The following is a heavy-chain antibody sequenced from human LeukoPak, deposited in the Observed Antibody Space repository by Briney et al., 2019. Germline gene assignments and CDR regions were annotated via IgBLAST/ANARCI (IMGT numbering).Heavy chain of an antibody. CDR3: ASLRDRGVTTNSYYFDY. J-gene: IGHJ4*02. V-gene: IGHV4-34*01. CDR2: INHSGST. D-gene: IGHD3-10*01. Sequence: SETLSLTCAVYGGSFSGYYWSWIRQPPGKGLEWIGEINHSGSTNYNPSLKSRVTISADTSKNQFSLKLSSVTAADTAVYYCASLRDRGVTTNSYYFDYWGQGTLVTVSS. CDR1: GGSFSGYY.